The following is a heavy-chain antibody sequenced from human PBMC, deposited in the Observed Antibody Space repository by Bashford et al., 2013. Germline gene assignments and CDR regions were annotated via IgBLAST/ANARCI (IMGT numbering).Heavy chain of an antibody. D-gene: IGHD3-10*01. CDR3: AREYYASGNSWFDL. CDR1: GFTFSSYW. CDR2: TNSDGSRT. V-gene: IGHV3-74*01. Sequence: GSLRLSCAASGFTFSSYWMHWVRQVPGKGLVWVSRTNSDGSRTNYADSVKGRFTISRDNAKNTLYLQMNSLRAEDTAVYYCAREYYASGNSWFDLWGRGTLVTVSS. J-gene: IGHJ2*01.